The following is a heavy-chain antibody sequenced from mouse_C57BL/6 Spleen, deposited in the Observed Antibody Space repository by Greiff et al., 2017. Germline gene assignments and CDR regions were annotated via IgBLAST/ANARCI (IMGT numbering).Heavy chain of an antibody. J-gene: IGHJ1*03. D-gene: IGHD2-2*01. CDR3: ASYGYDGPSYWYFDV. CDR1: GYSFTDYN. V-gene: IGHV1-39*01. CDR2: INPNYGTT. Sequence: EVQLQESGPELVKPGASVKISCKASGYSFTDYNMNWVKQSNGKSLEWIGVINPNYGTTSYNQKFKGKATLTVDQSSSSAYMQLNSLTSEDSAVYYCASYGYDGPSYWYFDVWGTGTTVTVSS.